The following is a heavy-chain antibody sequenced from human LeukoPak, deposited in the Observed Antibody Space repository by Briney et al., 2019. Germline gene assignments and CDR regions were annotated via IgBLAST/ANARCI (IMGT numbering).Heavy chain of an antibody. V-gene: IGHV1-18*01. Sequence: ASVKVPCKTSGYMFNVHGITWVRQAPGEGLEWVGWISGYNGQRNYAGKLQDRLTLTTDTSTSTMELKSLRADDTAVYYCVRDTRDRNWTPSEFDFWGQGTLVTVSS. D-gene: IGHD1-1*01. CDR1: GYMFNVHG. CDR3: VRDTRDRNWTPSEFDF. J-gene: IGHJ4*02. CDR2: ISGYNGQR.